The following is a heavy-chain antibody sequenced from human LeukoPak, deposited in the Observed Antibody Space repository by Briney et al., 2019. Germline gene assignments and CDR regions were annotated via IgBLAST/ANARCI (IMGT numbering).Heavy chain of an antibody. V-gene: IGHV4-34*01. Sequence: SETLSLTCAVYGGSFSGYYWSWIRQPPGKGLEWIGEINHCGSTNYNPSLKSRVTISVDTSKNQFSLKLSSVTAADTAVYYCARLYGSGSYSTYYYYYMDVWGKGTTVTISS. D-gene: IGHD3-10*01. J-gene: IGHJ6*03. CDR3: ARLYGSGSYSTYYYYYMDV. CDR1: GGSFSGYY. CDR2: INHCGST.